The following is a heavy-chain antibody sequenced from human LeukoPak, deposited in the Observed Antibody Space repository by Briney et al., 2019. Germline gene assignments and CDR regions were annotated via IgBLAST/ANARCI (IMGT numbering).Heavy chain of an antibody. V-gene: IGHV3-23*01. CDR3: AKALVSSVVYYYMDV. CDR1: GFTFSTYW. D-gene: IGHD6-6*01. CDR2: ISGSGGST. J-gene: IGHJ6*03. Sequence: PGGSLRLSCVASGFTFSTYWMSWVRQAPGKGLEWVSAISGSGGSTYYADSVKGRFTISRDNSKNTLYLQMNSLRAEDTAVYYCAKALVSSVVYYYMDVWGKGTTVTVSS.